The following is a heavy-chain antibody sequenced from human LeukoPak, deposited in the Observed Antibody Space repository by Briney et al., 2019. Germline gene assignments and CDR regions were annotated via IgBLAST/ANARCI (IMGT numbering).Heavy chain of an antibody. CDR1: GFTFSSYS. D-gene: IGHD1-26*01. V-gene: IGHV3-48*01. Sequence: GGSLRLSCAASGFTFSSYSMNWVRQAPGKGLEWVSYISSSSTTYYAGSVKGRFTISRDNAKNSLYLQMNSLRAEDTAVYYCATQWELLLFDYWGQGTLVTVSS. J-gene: IGHJ4*02. CDR2: ISSSSTT. CDR3: ATQWELLLFDY.